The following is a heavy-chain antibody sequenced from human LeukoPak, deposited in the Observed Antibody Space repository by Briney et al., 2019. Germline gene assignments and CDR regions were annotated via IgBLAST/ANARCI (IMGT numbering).Heavy chain of an antibody. D-gene: IGHD6-6*01. Sequence: GESLKISCKSSGYSFTSCWIGWVRQMPGKGLEWMGIIYPGDSDTRYSPSFQGQVTISADKSISTAYLQWSSLKASDTAMYYCARHQGSHSYSSPLDYWGQGTLVTVSS. J-gene: IGHJ4*02. CDR1: GYSFTSCW. V-gene: IGHV5-51*01. CDR2: IYPGDSDT. CDR3: ARHQGSHSYSSPLDY.